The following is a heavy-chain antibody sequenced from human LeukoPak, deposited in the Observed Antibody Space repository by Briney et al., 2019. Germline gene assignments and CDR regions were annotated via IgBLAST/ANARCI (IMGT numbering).Heavy chain of an antibody. CDR2: INHSGST. Sequence: SETLSLTFAVYGGSFSGYYWSWIRQPPGKGLEWIGEINHSGSTNYNPSLKSRVTISVDTSKNQFSLKLSSVTAADTAVYYCARVDGYSSTPGKNAFDIWGQGTMVTVSS. J-gene: IGHJ3*02. V-gene: IGHV4-34*01. CDR1: GGSFSGYY. CDR3: ARVDGYSSTPGKNAFDI. D-gene: IGHD6-13*01.